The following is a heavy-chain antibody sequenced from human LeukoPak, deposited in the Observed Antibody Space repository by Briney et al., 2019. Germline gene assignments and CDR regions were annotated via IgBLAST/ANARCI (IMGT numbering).Heavy chain of an antibody. CDR1: GFTVSSNY. J-gene: IGHJ5*02. CDR2: IYSGGST. V-gene: IGHV3-66*01. CDR3: AREYSSGWYPRVDP. D-gene: IGHD6-19*01. Sequence: PGGSLRLSCAASGFTVSSNYMSWVRQAPGKGLEWVSVIYSGGSTYYADSVKGRVTISRDNSKNTLYLQMNSLRAEDTAVYYCAREYSSGWYPRVDPWGQGTLVTVSS.